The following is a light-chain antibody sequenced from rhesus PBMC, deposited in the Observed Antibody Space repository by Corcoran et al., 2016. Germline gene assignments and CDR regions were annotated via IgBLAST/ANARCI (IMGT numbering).Light chain of an antibody. CDR1: QSVTRW. V-gene: IGKV1-22*01. CDR2: KAS. Sequence: DIQMTQSPSSLSASVGDTVTITCRSSQSVTRWLDWYQQKPGKAPKLLIYKASHLQSGVPSGFSGSGSGTDFTLTIISLKPEDFATYYCLQYSSSPFTFGPGTKLDIK. CDR3: LQYSSSPFT. J-gene: IGKJ3*01.